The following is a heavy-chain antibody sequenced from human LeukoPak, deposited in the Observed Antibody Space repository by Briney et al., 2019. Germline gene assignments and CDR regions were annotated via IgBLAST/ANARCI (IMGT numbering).Heavy chain of an antibody. V-gene: IGHV1-69*13. J-gene: IGHJ6*03. CDR3: ARGGYTIAGYYYYMDV. CDR2: IIPIFGTA. CDR1: GYTFTSYG. D-gene: IGHD6-13*01. Sequence: SVKVSCKASGYTFTSYGISWVRQAPGQGLEWMGGIIPIFGTANYAQKFQGRVTITADESTSTAYMELSSLRSEDTAVYYCARGGYTIAGYYYYMDVWGKGTTVTISS.